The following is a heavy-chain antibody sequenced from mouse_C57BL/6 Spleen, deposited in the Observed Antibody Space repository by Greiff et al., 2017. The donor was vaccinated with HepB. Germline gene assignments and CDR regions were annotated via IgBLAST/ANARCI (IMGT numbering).Heavy chain of an antibody. V-gene: IGHV5-17*01. CDR3: ARTGTRAMDY. Sequence: EVQVVESGGGLVKPGGSLKLSCAASGFTFSDYGMHWVRQAPEQGLEWVAYISSGSSTIYYADTVKVRFTISRDYAKNTLFLQMTSLRSEDTAMFYCARTGTRAMDYWGQGTSVTDSS. D-gene: IGHD4-1*01. J-gene: IGHJ4*01. CDR1: GFTFSDYG. CDR2: ISSGSSTI.